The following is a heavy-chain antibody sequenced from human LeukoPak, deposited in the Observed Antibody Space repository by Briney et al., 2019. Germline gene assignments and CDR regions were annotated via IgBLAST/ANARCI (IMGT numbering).Heavy chain of an antibody. D-gene: IGHD3-16*02. CDR2: ISSSSSYI. V-gene: IGHV3-21*01. CDR1: GFTFSSYS. CDR3: ARDRGYDYVWGSYRYTPDC. J-gene: IGHJ4*02. Sequence: GGSLRLSCAASGFTFSSYSMNWVRQAPGKGLEWVSSISSSSSYIYYADSVKGRFTISRDNAKNSLYLQMNSLRAEDTAVYYCARDRGYDYVWGSYRYTPDCWGQGTLVTVSS.